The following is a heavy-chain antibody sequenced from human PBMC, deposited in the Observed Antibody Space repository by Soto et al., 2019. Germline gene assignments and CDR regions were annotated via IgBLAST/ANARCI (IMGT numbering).Heavy chain of an antibody. D-gene: IGHD2-15*01. CDR2: IDPSDSYT. Sequence: XESLMISFKGCCYSFTTYLISWVRQMPGKGLEWMGRIDPSDSYTNYSPSFQGHVTTSADKSISTAYLQWSSLKASDTAMYYCASSVGAAQRLYYYYGMDVWGQGTTVTVSS. CDR1: CYSFTTYL. V-gene: IGHV5-10-1*01. J-gene: IGHJ6*02. CDR3: ASSVGAAQRLYYYYGMDV.